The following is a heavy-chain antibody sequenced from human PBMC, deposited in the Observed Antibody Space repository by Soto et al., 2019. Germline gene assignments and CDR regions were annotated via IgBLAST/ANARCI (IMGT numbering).Heavy chain of an antibody. CDR3: AGLRYCSRADCYGRNCFEH. D-gene: IGHD2-2*01. CDR2: IYYSGTT. CDR1: GGSISSTDYC. V-gene: IGHV4-39*01. J-gene: IGHJ4*02. Sequence: PSETLSLTCTVSGGSISSTDYCWGWIRQPPGKGLEWIGSIYYSGTTYYNPSLKSRVTVSVDTSKNQFSLNLASVTAADTALYYCAGLRYCSRADCYGRNCFEHWGQGTQVTLSS.